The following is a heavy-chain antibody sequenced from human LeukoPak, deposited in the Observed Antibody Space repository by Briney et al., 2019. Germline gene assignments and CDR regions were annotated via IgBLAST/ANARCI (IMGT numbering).Heavy chain of an antibody. CDR2: IYYSGST. CDR1: GGSISSSSYY. Sequence: PSETLSLTCTVSGGSISSSSYYWGWLRQPPGKGLEWIGSIYYSGSTYYNPSLKSRVTISVDTSKNQFSLKLRSVTAADTAVYYCARVLNALSHYYDSSGPSVLDYWGQGTLVTVSS. D-gene: IGHD3-22*01. CDR3: ARVLNALSHYYDSSGPSVLDY. V-gene: IGHV4-39*07. J-gene: IGHJ4*02.